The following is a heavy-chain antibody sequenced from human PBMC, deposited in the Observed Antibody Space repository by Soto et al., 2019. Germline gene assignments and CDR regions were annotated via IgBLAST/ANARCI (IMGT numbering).Heavy chain of an antibody. CDR1: GFTFSSYW. CDR3: ARDDSVPSAFDI. V-gene: IGHV3-74*01. J-gene: IGHJ3*02. CDR2: INSDGSVT. Sequence: EVQLVESGGGLVQPGGSLRLSCAASGFTFSSYWMHWVRQVPGKGLVWVSCINSDGSVTYYADSVKGRFTIFSDNANNTLYLQMNSLRPEDTAVYYCARDDSVPSAFDIWGQGTEVAVSS. D-gene: IGHD2-21*02.